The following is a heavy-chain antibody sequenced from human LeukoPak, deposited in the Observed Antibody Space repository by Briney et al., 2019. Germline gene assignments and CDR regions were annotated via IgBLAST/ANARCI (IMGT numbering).Heavy chain of an antibody. CDR3: ARHPHSVLRFLVPYDDWFDP. Sequence: GASLKISCKSSGYSFTSYCNGWVRQMPGKRLEWMGIIYPGDFVPRDSPPFQVQVDISDDKSISAAYLQWSSPKASDTAMYYCARHPHSVLRFLVPYDDWFDPWGQGTLVSVSS. CDR1: GYSFTSYC. J-gene: IGHJ5*02. V-gene: IGHV5-51*01. D-gene: IGHD3-3*01. CDR2: IYPGDFVP.